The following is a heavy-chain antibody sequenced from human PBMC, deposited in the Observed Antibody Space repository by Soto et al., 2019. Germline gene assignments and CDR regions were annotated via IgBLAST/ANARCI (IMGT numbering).Heavy chain of an antibody. V-gene: IGHV3-64D*06. D-gene: IGHD3-22*01. CDR2: ISTDGSRT. CDR1: GFIFSIYA. J-gene: IGHJ4*02. Sequence: GGSLRLSCSGSGFIFSIYAIHWVRQAPGKGLEYVSFISTDGSRTHYTDSVKGRFTISRDNSKNTAYLQMSSLRPEDTAVYYCVKGEYYYDGSAYYPFDYWGQGRMVTVSS. CDR3: VKGEYYYDGSAYYPFDY.